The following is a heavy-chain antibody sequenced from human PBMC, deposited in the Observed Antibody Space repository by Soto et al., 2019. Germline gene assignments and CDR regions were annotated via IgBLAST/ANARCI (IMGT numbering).Heavy chain of an antibody. J-gene: IGHJ4*02. Sequence: GGSLRLSCAASGFTFSSYAMHWVRQAPGKGLEWVAVISYDGSNKYYADSVKGRFTISRDNSKNTLYLQMNSLRAEDTAVYYCARPTMIVVVTTTPFDYWGQGTLVTVSS. V-gene: IGHV3-30-3*01. CDR2: ISYDGSNK. CDR3: ARPTMIVVVTTTPFDY. CDR1: GFTFSSYA. D-gene: IGHD3-22*01.